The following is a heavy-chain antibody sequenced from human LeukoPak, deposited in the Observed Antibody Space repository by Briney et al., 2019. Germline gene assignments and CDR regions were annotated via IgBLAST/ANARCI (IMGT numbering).Heavy chain of an antibody. Sequence: SETLSLTCTVSGYSISSGYYWGWIRQPPGKGLEWIGSVYHSGSTYYNPSPKSRVTISVDTSKNQFSLKLSSVTAADTAVYYCAREVEYSSSWQEIDYWGQGTLVTVSS. CDR2: VYHSGST. CDR1: GYSISSGYY. D-gene: IGHD6-13*01. V-gene: IGHV4-38-2*02. CDR3: AREVEYSSSWQEIDY. J-gene: IGHJ4*02.